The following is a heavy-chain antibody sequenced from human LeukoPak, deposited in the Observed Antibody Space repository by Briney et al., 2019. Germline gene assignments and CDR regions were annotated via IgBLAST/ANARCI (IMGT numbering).Heavy chain of an antibody. J-gene: IGHJ4*02. D-gene: IGHD3-9*01. V-gene: IGHV4-59*01. Sequence: SETLSLTCAVYGGSFSSYYWSWIRQPPGKGLEWIGYIYYSGSTNYNPSLKSRVTISVDTSKNQFSLKLSSVTAADTAVYYCARGMWNYDILTGYRGHSLNFDYWGQGTLVTVSS. CDR1: GGSFSSYY. CDR3: ARGMWNYDILTGYRGHSLNFDY. CDR2: IYYSGST.